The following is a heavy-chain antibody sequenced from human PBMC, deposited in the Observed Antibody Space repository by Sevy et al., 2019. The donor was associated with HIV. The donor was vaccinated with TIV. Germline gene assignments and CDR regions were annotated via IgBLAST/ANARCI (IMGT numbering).Heavy chain of an antibody. Sequence: SETLSLTCTVSGGSISSGGYYWSWIRQHPGKGLEWIGYIYYSGSTYYNPSLKSRVTISVDTSKNQFSLKLSYVTAADTTVYYCARGDGSGSLGYYMDVWGKGTTVTVSS. V-gene: IGHV4-31*03. J-gene: IGHJ6*03. D-gene: IGHD3-10*01. CDR2: IYYSGST. CDR3: ARGDGSGSLGYYMDV. CDR1: GGSISSGGYY.